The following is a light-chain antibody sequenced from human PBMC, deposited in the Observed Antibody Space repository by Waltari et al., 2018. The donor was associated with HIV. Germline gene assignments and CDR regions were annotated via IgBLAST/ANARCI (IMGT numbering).Light chain of an antibody. J-gene: IGLJ3*02. CDR1: SSDVGDLNF. CDR3: TSYASITSWV. CDR2: DVS. Sequence: QSALTPPASVSGSPGQSITISCTGTSSDVGDLNFVSWYQQHPGKAPKLMIYDVSHRSSGIPDRFSGSKSDNTASLTISGLQAEDEADYYCTSYASITSWVFGGGTKVTVL. V-gene: IGLV2-14*03.